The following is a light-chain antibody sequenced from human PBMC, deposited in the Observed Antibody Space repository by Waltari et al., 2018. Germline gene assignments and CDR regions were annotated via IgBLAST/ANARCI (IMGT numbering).Light chain of an antibody. CDR2: DAS. CDR1: KSINNF. J-gene: IGKJ2*01. Sequence: EIVLTQSPATLSLSPGQRATLSCRASKSINNFLAWYQQKPGQPPRILIADASSRATGIPARFSGSGSGTDFTLTISRLEPEDFAIYYCQLRDNWPPYTFGQGTKLEIK. V-gene: IGKV3-11*01. CDR3: QLRDNWPPYT.